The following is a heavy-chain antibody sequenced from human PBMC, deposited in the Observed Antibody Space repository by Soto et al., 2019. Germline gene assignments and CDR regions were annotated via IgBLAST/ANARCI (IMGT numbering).Heavy chain of an antibody. D-gene: IGHD3-10*01. CDR1: GFTFSSHG. V-gene: IGHV3-30*03. CDR2: ISYDGNNR. Sequence: QVQVVESGGGVVQPGRSLRLSCAASGFTFSSHGMHWVRQAPGKGLEWVAVISYDGNNRYYGDSVKGRFTISRDNSKNTLYVQMNSLTAEDTAVYYCAREGLGSGSYPLDHWGQGTLVTVSS. CDR3: AREGLGSGSYPLDH. J-gene: IGHJ4*02.